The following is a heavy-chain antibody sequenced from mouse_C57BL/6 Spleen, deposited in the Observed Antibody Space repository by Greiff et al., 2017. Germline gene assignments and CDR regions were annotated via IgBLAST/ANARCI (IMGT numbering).Heavy chain of an antibody. CDR3: ARPIYAWGAMDY. CDR1: GFSLSTFGMG. Sequence: QVTLKVSGPGILQPSQTLSLTCSFSGFSLSTFGMGVGWIRQPSGKGLEWLAHIWWDDDKYYNPALKSRLTTSKDTSKTQIFLKIANVDTADTATYYCARPIYAWGAMDYWGQGTSVTVSS. J-gene: IGHJ4*01. V-gene: IGHV8-8*01. D-gene: IGHD1-1*01. CDR2: IWWDDDK.